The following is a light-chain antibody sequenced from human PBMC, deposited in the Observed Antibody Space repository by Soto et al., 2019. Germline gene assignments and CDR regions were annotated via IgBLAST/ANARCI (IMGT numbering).Light chain of an antibody. CDR2: EVS. CDR1: SNDVGGYKY. J-gene: IGLJ1*01. CDR3: SSYTGSSTYV. Sequence: ALTQPASVSGSPGQSITISCTGTSNDVGGYKYVSWYQQHPGKAPKLMIYEVSSRPSGVSNRFSGSKSGNTASLTISGLQAEDEADYYCSSYTGSSTYVFGTGTKVTVL. V-gene: IGLV2-14*01.